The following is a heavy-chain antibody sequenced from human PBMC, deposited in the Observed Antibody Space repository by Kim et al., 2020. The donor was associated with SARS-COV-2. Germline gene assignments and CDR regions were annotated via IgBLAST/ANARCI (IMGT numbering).Heavy chain of an antibody. CDR3: ARESSRSADY. Sequence: GGSLRLSCAASGFTFSTYDMSWVRQAPGKGLEWVSAILGRDGSTFYADSVKGRFTISRDDSKNTLFLQVNSLRAEDTALYYCARESSRSADYWGQGTLVT. D-gene: IGHD2-2*01. J-gene: IGHJ4*02. CDR1: GFTFSTYD. V-gene: IGHV3-23*01. CDR2: ILGRDGST.